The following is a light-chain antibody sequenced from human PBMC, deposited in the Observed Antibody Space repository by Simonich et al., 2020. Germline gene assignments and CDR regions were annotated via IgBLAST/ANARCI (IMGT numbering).Light chain of an antibody. J-gene: IGKJ4*01. CDR2: GAS. Sequence: EIVMTQSPATLSVSPGERATLSCRASQSVSSNLAWYQQKPGQAPMLLNYGASTIATGIPARFSGSGSGTEFTLTISSLQSEDFAVYYCQQYNNWPPLTFGGGTKVEIK. V-gene: IGKV3-15*01. CDR3: QQYNNWPPLT. CDR1: QSVSSN.